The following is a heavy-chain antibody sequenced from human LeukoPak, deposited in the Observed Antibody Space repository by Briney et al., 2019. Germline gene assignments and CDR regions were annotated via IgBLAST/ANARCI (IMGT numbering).Heavy chain of an antibody. D-gene: IGHD3-10*01. CDR2: MNPNSGNT. CDR3: ARGPRGFGEFFHFYYYYYMDV. J-gene: IGHJ6*03. V-gene: IGHV1-8*01. CDR1: GYTFTSYD. Sequence: GASVKVSCKASGYTFTSYDINWVRQATGQGLEWMGWMNPNSGNTDYAQKFQGRVTMTRNTSISTAYMELSSLRSEDTAVYYCARGPRGFGEFFHFYYYYYMDVWGKGTTVTISS.